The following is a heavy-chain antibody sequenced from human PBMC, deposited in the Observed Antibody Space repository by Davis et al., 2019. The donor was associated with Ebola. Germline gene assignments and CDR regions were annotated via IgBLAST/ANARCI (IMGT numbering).Heavy chain of an antibody. Sequence: GESLKISCAASGFTFSGSAMHWVRQASGKGLEWVGRIRSKANSYATAYAASVKGRFTISRDDSKNTAYLQMNSLKTEDTAVYYCTRQGPEQQQPWGYYYYYMDVWGKGTTVTVSS. CDR1: GFTFSGSA. D-gene: IGHD6-13*01. J-gene: IGHJ6*03. CDR3: TRQGPEQQQPWGYYYYYMDV. CDR2: IRSKANSYAT. V-gene: IGHV3-73*01.